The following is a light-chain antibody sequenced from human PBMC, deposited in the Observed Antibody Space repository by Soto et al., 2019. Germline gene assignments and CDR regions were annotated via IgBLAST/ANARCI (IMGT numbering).Light chain of an antibody. J-gene: IGKJ2*01. V-gene: IGKV3-15*01. CDR1: QSVSSN. Sequence: EIVMTQSPATLSVSPGERATLSCRASQSVSSNLAWSQQTPGQAPRLLIYGASTRATGIPARFSGSGSGTEFTLTISSLQSEDFAVYDCQQYNTWPPYTFGQGTKLEIK. CDR3: QQYNTWPPYT. CDR2: GAS.